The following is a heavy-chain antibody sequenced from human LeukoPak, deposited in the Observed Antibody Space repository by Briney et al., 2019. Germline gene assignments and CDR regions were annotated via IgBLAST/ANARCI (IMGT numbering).Heavy chain of an antibody. CDR1: GGSISSGSYY. CDR3: ARGQVSLYDFWSGYFDY. CDR2: IYTSGST. V-gene: IGHV4-61*02. J-gene: IGHJ4*02. Sequence: SETLSLTCTVSGGSISSGSYYWSWIRQPAGKGLEWIGRIYTSGSTNYNPSLKSRVTISADTSKNQFSLKLSSVTAADTAVYYCARGQVSLYDFWSGYFDYWGQGTLVTVSS. D-gene: IGHD3-3*01.